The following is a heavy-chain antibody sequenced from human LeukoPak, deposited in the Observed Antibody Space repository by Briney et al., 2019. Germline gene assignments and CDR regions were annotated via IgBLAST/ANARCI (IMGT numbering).Heavy chain of an antibody. J-gene: IGHJ4*02. Sequence: GGSLRLSCAASGFTFSNYAMGWVRQAPGKGLEWVSAISGSGDSTYYVDSVKGRFTVSRDTSNTLYLQMTSLRVEDTAMYYCAKSRARREGSSGSIDYWGQGTLVTVSS. D-gene: IGHD3-22*01. CDR2: ISGSGDST. CDR3: AKSRARREGSSGSIDY. CDR1: GFTFSNYA. V-gene: IGHV3-23*01.